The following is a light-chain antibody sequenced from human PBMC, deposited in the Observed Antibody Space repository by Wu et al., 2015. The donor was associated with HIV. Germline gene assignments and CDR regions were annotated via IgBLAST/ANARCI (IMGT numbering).Light chain of an antibody. J-gene: IGKJ2*01. CDR2: GAS. CDR3: QQYNNWPPHT. CDR1: QSVGSTN. V-gene: IGKV3-20*01. Sequence: EIVLTQSPGTLSLSPGERATLSCRASQSVGSTNLAWYQQSPGQAPRLLIYGASSRATGIPDRFSGSGSGTDFTLTISRLQPEDFAVYYCQQYNNWPPHTFGQGTKLEI.